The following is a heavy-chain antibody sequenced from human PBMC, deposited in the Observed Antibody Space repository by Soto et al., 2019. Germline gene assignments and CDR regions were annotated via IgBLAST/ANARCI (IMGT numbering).Heavy chain of an antibody. D-gene: IGHD3-22*01. CDR3: ASSTGDSSGLDY. CDR1: GGSISSGDYY. J-gene: IGHJ4*02. Sequence: SETLSLTCTVSGGSISSGDYYWSWIRQPPGKGLERIGYIYYSGSTYYNPSLKSRVTISVDTSKNQFSLKLSSVTAADTAVYYCASSTGDSSGLDYWGQGTLVTVSS. V-gene: IGHV4-30-4*01. CDR2: IYYSGST.